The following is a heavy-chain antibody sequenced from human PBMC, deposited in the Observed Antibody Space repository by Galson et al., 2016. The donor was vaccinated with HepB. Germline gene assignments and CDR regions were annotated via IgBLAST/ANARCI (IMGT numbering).Heavy chain of an antibody. V-gene: IGHV1-69*06. D-gene: IGHD3-22*01. J-gene: IGHJ3*02. CDR2: VIPMFNSA. Sequence: SVKVSCKASGGTFTSYAISWARQAPGQGLEWMGGVIPMFNSANYAQKFQGRVTITADKSTRTAYMELSSLRSEDTAMYYCAGRYYYDNDDGPNDDFDIWGQGTMVTVSS. CDR1: GGTFTSYA. CDR3: AGRYYYDNDDGPNDDFDI.